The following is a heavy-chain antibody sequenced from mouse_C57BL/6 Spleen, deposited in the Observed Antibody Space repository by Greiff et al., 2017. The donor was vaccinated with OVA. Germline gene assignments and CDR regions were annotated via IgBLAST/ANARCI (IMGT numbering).Heavy chain of an antibody. J-gene: IGHJ2*01. D-gene: IGHD1-2*01. CDR3: TSEGTTADYFDY. Sequence: VQLQESGAELVRPGASVTLSCKASGYTFTDYEMHWVKQTPVHGLEWIGAIDPETGGTAYNQKFKGKAILTADKYSSTAYMELRSLTSEDSAVYYGTSEGTTADYFDYWGQGTTLTFSS. CDR1: GYTFTDYE. V-gene: IGHV1-15*01. CDR2: IDPETGGT.